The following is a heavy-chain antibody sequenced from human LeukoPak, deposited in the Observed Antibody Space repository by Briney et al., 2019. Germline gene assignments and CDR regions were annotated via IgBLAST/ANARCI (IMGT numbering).Heavy chain of an antibody. D-gene: IGHD6-19*01. J-gene: IGHJ1*01. CDR2: IYHSGST. V-gene: IGHV4-38-2*02. CDR1: GYSISSGYY. Sequence: SETLSLTCTVSGYSISSGYYWGWIRQPPGKGLEWIGSIYHSGSTYYNPSLKSRVTISVDTSKNQFSLKLSSVTAADTAVYYCATETCGDTSGEAYFHYWGQGTLVTVSS. CDR3: ATETCGDTSGEAYFHY.